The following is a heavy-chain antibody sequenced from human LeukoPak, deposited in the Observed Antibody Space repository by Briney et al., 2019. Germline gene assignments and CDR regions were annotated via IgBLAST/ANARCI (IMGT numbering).Heavy chain of an antibody. CDR1: GFTFSSDA. Sequence: PGGSLRLSCAASGFTFSSDAMGWVRQAPGKGLEWVSGISGSGDSTNYADSVKGRFTISRDNSKNTLYLQMNSLRAEDTAIYYCARGYCSSTSCTPYYYFYYMDVWGKGTTVTVSS. J-gene: IGHJ6*03. CDR3: ARGYCSSTSCTPYYYFYYMDV. D-gene: IGHD2-2*01. V-gene: IGHV3-23*01. CDR2: ISGSGDST.